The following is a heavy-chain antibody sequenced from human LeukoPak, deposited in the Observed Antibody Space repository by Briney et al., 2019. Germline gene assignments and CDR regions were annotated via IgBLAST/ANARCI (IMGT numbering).Heavy chain of an antibody. J-gene: IGHJ4*02. CDR1: GYTFTSYG. CDR3: ARSNRRSPQDC. CDR2: ISDYNSNT. V-gene: IGHV1-18*01. Sequence: AAVKVSCMDSGYTFTSYGISWGRQAPGPGGGWMGLISDYNSNTSYTQKLQGRVTMTTDTSTSTAYIELRSLRSDDTAVYYCARSNRRSPQDCWGQGTMVTDSS.